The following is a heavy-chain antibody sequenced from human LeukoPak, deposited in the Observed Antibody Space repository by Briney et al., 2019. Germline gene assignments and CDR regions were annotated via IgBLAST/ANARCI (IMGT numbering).Heavy chain of an antibody. V-gene: IGHV3-7*01. D-gene: IGHD2-2*01. CDR1: GFTFSSYW. Sequence: GGSLRLSCAASGFTFSSYWMSWVRQAPGKGLEWVANIKQDGSEKYYVDSVKGRFTISRDNAKNSLYLQMNSLRAEDTAVYYCAREIGYYSSTSCYAGNYYYYGMDVWGQGTTVTVSS. CDR2: IKQDGSEK. CDR3: AREIGYYSSTSCYAGNYYYYGMDV. J-gene: IGHJ6*02.